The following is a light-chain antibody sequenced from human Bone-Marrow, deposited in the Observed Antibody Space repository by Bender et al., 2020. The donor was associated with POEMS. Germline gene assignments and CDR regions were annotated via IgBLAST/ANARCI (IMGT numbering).Light chain of an antibody. V-gene: IGLV2-14*03. CDR2: DVD. CDR1: RRDVGAYYY. Sequence: QSALTQPPSVSGSPGQSITISCTGTRRDVGAYYYVSWYQQHPAKAPKLLIYDVDDRPSGISNRFSGSKSGNTASLTISGLQAEDDADYYCSSYTSSSTLVFGTGTKVTVL. CDR3: SSYTSSSTLV. J-gene: IGLJ1*01.